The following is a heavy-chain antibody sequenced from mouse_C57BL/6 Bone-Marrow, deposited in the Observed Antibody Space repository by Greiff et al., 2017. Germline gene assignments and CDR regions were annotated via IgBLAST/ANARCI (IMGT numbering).Heavy chain of an antibody. D-gene: IGHD6-2*01. CDR3: ASLWACFAY. Sequence: EVMLVESGGGLVKPGGSLKLSCAASGFTFSSYTMSWVRQTPEQRLEWVATISGGGGNTYSPDSVKGRFTISRDNAKNTLYLQMSTLRPENTAFDYCASLWACFAYWGQGTLVTVSA. CDR2: ISGGGGNT. CDR1: GFTFSSYT. V-gene: IGHV5-9*01. J-gene: IGHJ3*01.